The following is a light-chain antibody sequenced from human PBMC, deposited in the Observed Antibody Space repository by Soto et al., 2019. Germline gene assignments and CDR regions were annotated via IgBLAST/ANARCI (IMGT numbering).Light chain of an antibody. CDR3: QQYGTAPRT. V-gene: IGKV3-20*01. CDR1: QSVSSNY. Sequence: EVMLTQSPGTLSLSPGERATLSCRASQSVSSNYLAWYQQKSGQAPRLLIYGASNRATGIPDRFSGSGSGTDFTLTIRRLEPEEFAVYYCQQYGTAPRTFGQGTKVEFK. J-gene: IGKJ1*01. CDR2: GAS.